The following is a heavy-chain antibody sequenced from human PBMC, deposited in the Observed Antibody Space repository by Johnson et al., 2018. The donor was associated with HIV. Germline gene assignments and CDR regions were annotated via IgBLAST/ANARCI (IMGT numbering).Heavy chain of an antibody. CDR2: ISYDGSIK. CDR1: GFTFSSYA. V-gene: IGHV3-30*04. CDR3: AKGPNGQLDDAFHI. D-gene: IGHD6-6*01. J-gene: IGHJ3*02. Sequence: QVQLVESGGGVVQPGRSLRLSCAASGFTFSSYAMHWVRQAPGKGLEWVAVISYDGSIKYYGDSVKGRFTISRDNSKNTLYLQMNSLRAEDTAVYYCAKGPNGQLDDAFHIWGQGTMVTVSS.